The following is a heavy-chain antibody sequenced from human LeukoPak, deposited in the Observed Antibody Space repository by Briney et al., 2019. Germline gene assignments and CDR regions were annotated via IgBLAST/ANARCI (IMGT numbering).Heavy chain of an antibody. D-gene: IGHD2-2*01. CDR2: IYHSGST. Sequence: PSETLSLTCTVSGYSISSGYYWGWIRQPPGKGLEWIGSIYHSGSTYYNPSLKSRVTISVDTSENQFSLKLSSVTAADTAVYYCARGRQHDYWGQGTLVTVSS. CDR1: GYSISSGYY. J-gene: IGHJ4*02. V-gene: IGHV4-38-2*02. CDR3: ARGRQHDY.